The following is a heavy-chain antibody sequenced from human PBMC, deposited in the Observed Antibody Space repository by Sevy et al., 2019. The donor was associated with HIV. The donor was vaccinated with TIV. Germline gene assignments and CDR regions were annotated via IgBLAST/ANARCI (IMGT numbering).Heavy chain of an antibody. CDR3: ARDKGANYYDSSGYHNWFDP. Sequence: SETLSLTCTVSGGSISSYYWSWIRQPAGKGLEWIGRIYTSGSTNYNPSLMSRVTMSVDTSKNQFSLKLSSVTAADTAVYYCARDKGANYYDSSGYHNWFDPWGQGTLVTVSS. D-gene: IGHD3-22*01. CDR1: GGSISSYY. V-gene: IGHV4-4*07. CDR2: IYTSGST. J-gene: IGHJ5*02.